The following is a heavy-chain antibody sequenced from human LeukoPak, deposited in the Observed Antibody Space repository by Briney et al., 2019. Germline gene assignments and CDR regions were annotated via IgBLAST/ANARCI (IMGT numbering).Heavy chain of an antibody. D-gene: IGHD3-22*01. CDR1: GYTFTSYG. CDR3: ARERRYYDSSGYPDY. CDR2: ISAYNGNT. Sequence: ASVKVSCKASGYTFTSYGISWVRQAPGQGLEWMGWISAYNGNTNYAQKLQGRATMTTDTSTSTAYMELRSLRSGDTAVYYCARERRYYDSSGYPDYWGQGTLVTVSS. V-gene: IGHV1-18*01. J-gene: IGHJ4*02.